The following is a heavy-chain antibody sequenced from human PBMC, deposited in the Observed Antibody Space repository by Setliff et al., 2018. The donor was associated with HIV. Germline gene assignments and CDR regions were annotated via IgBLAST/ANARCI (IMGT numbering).Heavy chain of an antibody. J-gene: IGHJ3*02. V-gene: IGHV1-69*13. D-gene: IGHD6-13*01. CDR2: IIPIFDTT. CDR1: GGTFSGYG. Sequence: SVKVSCKASGGTFSGYGISWVRQAPGQGLEWMGGIIPIFDTTNYAQKFQGRVTITADESTSTAYMELSSLRSEDTAMYYCARVLKGYSSSYEAFDIWGQGTKVTVSS. CDR3: ARVLKGYSSSYEAFDI.